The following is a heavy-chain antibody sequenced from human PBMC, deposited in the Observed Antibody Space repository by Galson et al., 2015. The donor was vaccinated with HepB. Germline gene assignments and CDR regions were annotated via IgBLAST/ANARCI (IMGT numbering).Heavy chain of an antibody. J-gene: IGHJ6*02. CDR1: GSTLTELS. V-gene: IGHV1-24*01. CDR2: FDPEDGET. Sequence: SVTVSCKVSGSTLTELSMHWVRQAPGKGLEWMGGFDPEDGETIYAQKFQGRVTMTEDTSTDTAYMELSSLRSEDTAVYYCATPSSSWLHYYYYGMDVWGQGTTVTVSS. D-gene: IGHD6-13*01. CDR3: ATPSSSWLHYYYYGMDV.